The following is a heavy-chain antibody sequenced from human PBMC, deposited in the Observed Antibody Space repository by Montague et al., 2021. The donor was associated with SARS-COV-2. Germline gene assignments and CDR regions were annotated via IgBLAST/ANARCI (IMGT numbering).Heavy chain of an antibody. V-gene: IGHV4-61*05. J-gene: IGHJ5*02. Sequence: SETLSLTCTVSGGSISSNSYYWGWIRQPPGKRLEWIGYIFYTGTTDSNPSLKSRVTFSVDTSKNQFSLRLSSVTAADTAIYYCARGGIRLGFGTLEGFDPWGQGTLVTVSS. D-gene: IGHD3-10*01. CDR2: IFYTGTT. CDR1: GGSISSNSYY. CDR3: ARGGIRLGFGTLEGFDP.